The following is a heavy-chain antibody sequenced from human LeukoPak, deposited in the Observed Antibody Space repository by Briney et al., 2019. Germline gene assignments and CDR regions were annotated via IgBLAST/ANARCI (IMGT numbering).Heavy chain of an antibody. Sequence: SETLSLTCTVSGGSISSSTYFWGWIRQPPGKGLEWIGEINHSGSTNYNPSLKSRVTISVDTSKNQFSLKLSSVTAADTAVYYCARHRLGPGATWTHRYRDDAFDIWGQGTMVTVSS. CDR1: GGSISSSTYF. D-gene: IGHD1-26*01. V-gene: IGHV4-39*01. CDR3: ARHRLGPGATWTHRYRDDAFDI. J-gene: IGHJ3*02. CDR2: INHSGST.